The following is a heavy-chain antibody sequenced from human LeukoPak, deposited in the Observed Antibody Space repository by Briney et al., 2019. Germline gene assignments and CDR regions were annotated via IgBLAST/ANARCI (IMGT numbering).Heavy chain of an antibody. V-gene: IGHV4-4*07. CDR1: GGSISSYY. Sequence: SETLSLTCTVSGGSISSYYWSWIRQPAGKGLEWIGRIYTSGSTNYNPSPKSRVTMSVDASKNQFSLKLSSVTAADTAVYYCARDGGFGYYDSSGYSRVPFDYWGQGTLVTVSS. CDR3: ARDGGFGYYDSSGYSRVPFDY. CDR2: IYTSGST. J-gene: IGHJ4*02. D-gene: IGHD3-22*01.